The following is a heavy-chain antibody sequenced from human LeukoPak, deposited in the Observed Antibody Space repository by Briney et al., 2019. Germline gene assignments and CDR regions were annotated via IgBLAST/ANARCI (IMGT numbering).Heavy chain of an antibody. CDR2: ISYDGSNK. J-gene: IGHJ4*02. V-gene: IGHV3-30-3*01. D-gene: IGHD2-8*01. CDR3: ARERKEVYAIDY. Sequence: GGSLRLSCAASGFIFSSYAMHWVRQAPGKGLEWVAVISYDGSNKYYADSVKGRFTISRDNSKNTLYLQMNSLRAEDTAVYYCARERKEVYAIDYWGQGTLVTVSS. CDR1: GFIFSSYA.